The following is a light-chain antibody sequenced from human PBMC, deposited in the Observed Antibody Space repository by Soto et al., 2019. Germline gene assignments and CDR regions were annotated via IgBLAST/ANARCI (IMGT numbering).Light chain of an antibody. CDR1: QTVSTY. Sequence: ETVLTQSPGTLSLSPGERATLSCRASQTVSTYLAWYQQKTGRAPRLLVFGASGRATGVPDRFSGSGSGTDFTLTISGLEPEDFALYDCQQYHNSPLTFGQGTKVEIK. CDR3: QQYHNSPLT. CDR2: GAS. J-gene: IGKJ1*01. V-gene: IGKV3-20*01.